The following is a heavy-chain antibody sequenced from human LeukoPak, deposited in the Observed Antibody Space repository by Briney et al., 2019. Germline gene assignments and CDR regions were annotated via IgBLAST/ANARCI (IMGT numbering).Heavy chain of an antibody. V-gene: IGHV3-23*01. J-gene: IGHJ6*03. CDR1: GFTFSSYA. Sequence: GGSLRLSCAASGFTFSSYAMSWVRQAPGKGLEWVSAISGSGVSTYYADSVKGRFTISRDNSKNTLYLQMNSLRAEDTAVYYCAKRGGWYNYYYYMDVWGKGTTVTVSS. D-gene: IGHD3-10*01. CDR2: ISGSGVST. CDR3: AKRGGWYNYYYYMDV.